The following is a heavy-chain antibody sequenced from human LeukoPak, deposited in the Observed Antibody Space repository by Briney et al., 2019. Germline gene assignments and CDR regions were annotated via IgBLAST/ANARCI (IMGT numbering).Heavy chain of an antibody. D-gene: IGHD3-10*01. CDR2: INHSGST. Sequence: SETLSLTCAVYGGSFSGYYWSWTRQPPGKGLEWIGEINHSGSTNYNPSLKSRVTISVDTSKNQFSLKLSSVTAADTAVYYCARRSMVRGVIGLRFDYWGQGTLVTVSS. V-gene: IGHV4-34*01. CDR1: GGSFSGYY. CDR3: ARRSMVRGVIGLRFDY. J-gene: IGHJ4*02.